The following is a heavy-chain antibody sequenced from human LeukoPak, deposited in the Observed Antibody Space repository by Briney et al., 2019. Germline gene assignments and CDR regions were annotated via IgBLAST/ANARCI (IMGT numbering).Heavy chain of an antibody. CDR2: MNPNSGDT. J-gene: IGHJ5*02. D-gene: IGHD2-15*01. CDR3: ARGGGTRP. CDR1: GGTFSNYA. V-gene: IGHV1-8*02. Sequence: ASVKVSCKASGGTFSNYAINWVRQATGQGLEWMGWMNPNSGDTGYAQKFQGRVTMTRNTSINTAYMELSSLRSEDTAVYYCARGGGTRPWGQGTLVTVSS.